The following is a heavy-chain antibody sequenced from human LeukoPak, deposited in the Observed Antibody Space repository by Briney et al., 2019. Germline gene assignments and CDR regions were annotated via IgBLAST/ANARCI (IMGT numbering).Heavy chain of an antibody. Sequence: GGSLRLSCAASGFTFSSYAMSWVRQAPGKGLEWVSAISGSDGSTYYADSVKGRFTISRDNSKNTLYLQMNSLRAEDTAVYYCAKVSLEDVGLYYFDYWGQGTLVTVSS. CDR3: AKVSLEDVGLYYFDY. J-gene: IGHJ4*02. D-gene: IGHD3-16*01. CDR2: ISGSDGST. V-gene: IGHV3-23*01. CDR1: GFTFSSYA.